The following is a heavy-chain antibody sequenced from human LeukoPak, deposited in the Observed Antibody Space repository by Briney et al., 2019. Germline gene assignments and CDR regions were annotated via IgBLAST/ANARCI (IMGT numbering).Heavy chain of an antibody. CDR3: AKVTGTTNY. V-gene: IGHV3-23*01. Sequence: SGGSLRLSCAVSGLTFSNHALSWVRQAPGKGLEWVSAISGRDESTYYADSVKGRFTISRDNSKSTLYLQMSSLRAEDTAVYHCAKVTGTTNYWGQGTLVTVSS. CDR1: GLTFSNHA. CDR2: ISGRDEST. J-gene: IGHJ4*02. D-gene: IGHD1-1*01.